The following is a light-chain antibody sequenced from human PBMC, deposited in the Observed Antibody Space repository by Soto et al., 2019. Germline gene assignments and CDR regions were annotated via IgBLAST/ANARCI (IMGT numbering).Light chain of an antibody. CDR1: QSISSN. J-gene: IGKJ2*01. V-gene: IGKV3-15*01. CDR3: QQYGGVPYT. Sequence: EIVMTQSPATLSVSPGERATLSCRASQSISSNLAWYQQKPGQAPRLLMFRTSSRATGFPARFSGSGSGTEFNLTISSLQSEDFAIYYCQQYGGVPYTFGQGTKLEIK. CDR2: RTS.